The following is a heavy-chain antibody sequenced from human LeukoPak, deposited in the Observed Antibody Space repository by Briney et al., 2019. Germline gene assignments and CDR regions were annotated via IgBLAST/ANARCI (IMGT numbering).Heavy chain of an antibody. V-gene: IGHV3-30*02. CDR1: GFTFSTYG. D-gene: IGHD3-16*01. Sequence: PGRSLRLSCAASGFTFSTYGMHWVRQSPGKGLEWVTFIRYDGSDKFYADSVRGRFTISRDNSKNTLFLQLNSLRVEDTAVYYCAKRADYYDSSRALYDPFDLWGQGTMVTVSS. J-gene: IGHJ3*01. CDR3: AKRADYYDSSRALYDPFDL. CDR2: IRYDGSDK.